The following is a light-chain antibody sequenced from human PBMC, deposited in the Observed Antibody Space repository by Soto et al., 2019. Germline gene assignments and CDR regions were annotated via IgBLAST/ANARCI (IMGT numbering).Light chain of an antibody. CDR1: SSDVGSYNR. CDR3: SSYTSSSTLWV. J-gene: IGLJ3*02. Sequence: QSALTQPPSVSGSPGQSVTISCTGTSSDVGSYNRVSWYQQPPGTAPKLMIYEVSNRPSGVPDRFSGSKSGNTASLTISGLQAEDEADYYCSSYTSSSTLWVFGRGTKLTVL. V-gene: IGLV2-18*02. CDR2: EVS.